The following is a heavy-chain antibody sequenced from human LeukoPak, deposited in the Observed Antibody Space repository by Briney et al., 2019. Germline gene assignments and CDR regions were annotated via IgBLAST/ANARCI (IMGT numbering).Heavy chain of an antibody. D-gene: IGHD3-10*01. J-gene: IGHJ4*02. CDR2: IYYSGST. CDR1: GGSISSGDYY. V-gene: IGHV4-30-4*01. Sequence: PSQTLSLTCTVSGGSISSGDYYWSWIRQPPGKGLEWIGYIYYSGSTYYNPSLKSRVTISVDTSKNQFSLKLSSVTAADTAVYYCAREGDVLLWFGEPSVPLDWGQGTLVTVSS. CDR3: AREGDVLLWFGEPSVPLD.